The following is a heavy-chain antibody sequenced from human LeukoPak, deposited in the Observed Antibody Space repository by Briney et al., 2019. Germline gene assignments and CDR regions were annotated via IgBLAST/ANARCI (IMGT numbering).Heavy chain of an antibody. CDR1: SGSIGSYY. V-gene: IGHV4-59*12. D-gene: IGHD6-6*01. CDR2: IRYSGST. CDR3: ARVDPDSSSTLEVFDY. Sequence: SETLSLTCIVSSGSIGSYYWGWIRQPPGKGLEWLGYIRYSGSTKYNPSLKSRVSISVDTSKSQFSLKLSSATAADTAVYYCARVDPDSSSTLEVFDYWGQGTLVTVSS. J-gene: IGHJ4*02.